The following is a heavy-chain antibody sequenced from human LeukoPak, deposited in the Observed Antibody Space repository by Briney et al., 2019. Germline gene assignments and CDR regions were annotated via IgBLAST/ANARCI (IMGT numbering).Heavy chain of an antibody. Sequence: PGKSLILSCAVSGFTLRSFAMSWVRQAAGEGREWVSTLSCIDTSCTEYYADSVKGRFSISRDNSKNTLFLQMNSLRGEDTAVYYCARNTEHCFDHWGQGTLVTVCS. CDR3: ARNTEHCFDH. CDR2: LSCIDTSCTE. CDR1: GFTLRSFA. J-gene: IGHJ4*02. V-gene: IGHV3-23*01. D-gene: IGHD1-26*01.